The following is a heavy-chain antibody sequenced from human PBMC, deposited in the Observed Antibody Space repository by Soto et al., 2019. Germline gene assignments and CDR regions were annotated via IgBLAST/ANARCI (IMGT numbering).Heavy chain of an antibody. CDR2: ISSSSSTI. D-gene: IGHD4-17*01. V-gene: IGHV3-48*02. Sequence: EVQLVESGGGLVQPGGSLRLSCAASGFTFSSYSMNWVRQAPGKGLEWVSYISSSSSTIYYSDSVKGRFTISRDNAKNSLYLQMYSLRDEDTAVYYCARDRYGDYQKDYWGQGTLVTVSS. CDR3: ARDRYGDYQKDY. CDR1: GFTFSSYS. J-gene: IGHJ4*02.